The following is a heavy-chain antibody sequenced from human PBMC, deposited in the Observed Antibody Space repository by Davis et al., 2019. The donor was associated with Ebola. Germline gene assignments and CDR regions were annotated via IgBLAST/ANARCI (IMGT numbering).Heavy chain of an antibody. CDR3: ARFCGGACYAGWGNFFDP. Sequence: GESLKISCAASGFTVSSDYMSWVRQAPGKGLEWVSVIYSGGSTYYADSVKGRFTISRDNSKNTLYLQMNSLRAEDTAVYYCARFCGGACYAGWGNFFDPWGQGTLVTVSS. V-gene: IGHV3-66*01. J-gene: IGHJ5*02. CDR1: GFTVSSDY. CDR2: IYSGGST. D-gene: IGHD2-21*02.